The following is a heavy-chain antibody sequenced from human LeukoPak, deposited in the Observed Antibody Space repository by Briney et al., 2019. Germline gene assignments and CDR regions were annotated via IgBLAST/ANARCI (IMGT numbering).Heavy chain of an antibody. J-gene: IGHJ4*02. CDR2: IYHNGNT. V-gene: IGHV4-30-2*01. D-gene: IGHD5-18*01. CDR1: GGSISSGGYS. CDR3: ASGGYSYGFDY. Sequence: SQTLSLTCAVSGGSISSGGYSWSWIRPPPGKGLEWIGYIYHNGNTYYSPSLKSRVTISVDRSKNQLSLKLSSVTAADTAMYYCASGGYSYGFDYWGQGTLVTVSS.